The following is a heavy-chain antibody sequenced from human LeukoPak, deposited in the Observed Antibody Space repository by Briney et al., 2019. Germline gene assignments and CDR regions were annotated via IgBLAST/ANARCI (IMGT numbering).Heavy chain of an antibody. CDR3: ARDLSMTMVVTRDALDI. CDR1: GYSFTGYY. Sequence: ASVKVSCKASGYSFTGYYMHWARQAPGQGLEWMGRINPNSGGTNYAQKFQGRVTMTRDTSISTAYMELSSLRSDDTAVYYCARDLSMTMVVTRDALDIWGQGTMVTVSS. D-gene: IGHD4-23*01. V-gene: IGHV1-2*06. J-gene: IGHJ3*02. CDR2: INPNSGGT.